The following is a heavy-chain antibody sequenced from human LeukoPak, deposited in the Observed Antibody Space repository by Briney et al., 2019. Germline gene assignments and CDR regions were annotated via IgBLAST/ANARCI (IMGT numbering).Heavy chain of an antibody. D-gene: IGHD5-18*01. CDR3: ARANGYGLLDC. CDR2: YHGGST. Sequence: PSETLSLTCTVSGGSISSNSHYWGWIRQSPGKGLEWIASYHGGSTYYNPSLKSRVTISIDTSKNQFSLKLSSVTAADTAVYYCARANGYGLLDCWGQGTLVTVSS. J-gene: IGHJ4*02. CDR1: GGSISSNSHY. V-gene: IGHV4-39*07.